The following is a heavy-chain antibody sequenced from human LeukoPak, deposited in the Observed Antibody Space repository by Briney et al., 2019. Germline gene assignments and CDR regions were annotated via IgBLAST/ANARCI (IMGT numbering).Heavy chain of an antibody. V-gene: IGHV3-53*01. CDR1: GFTVSTSY. CDR3: ARGYSSGWPDF. D-gene: IGHD6-25*01. J-gene: IGHJ3*01. CDR2: IYGGGST. Sequence: GGSLRLSCAASGFTVSTSYMNWVRQAPGKGLEWVSVIYGGGSTYYADSVRGRFTISRDNSKNTLYLQMNSLRAEDTAVYFCARGYSSGWPDFWGQGTMVTVSS.